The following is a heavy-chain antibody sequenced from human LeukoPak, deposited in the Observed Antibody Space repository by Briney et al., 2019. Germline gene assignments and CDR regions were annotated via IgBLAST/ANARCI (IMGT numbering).Heavy chain of an antibody. Sequence: GGSLRVSCAASEFMFSSYGIQWVRQDPGKGLEWVAVVSYDGNNKYYADSVNGRFTISRDNSKNTLYLQMNSLRAEDTAVYYCARGPNYFDYWGQGALVTVSS. CDR3: ARGPNYFDY. CDR1: EFMFSSYG. CDR2: VSYDGNNK. V-gene: IGHV3-30*03. J-gene: IGHJ4*02.